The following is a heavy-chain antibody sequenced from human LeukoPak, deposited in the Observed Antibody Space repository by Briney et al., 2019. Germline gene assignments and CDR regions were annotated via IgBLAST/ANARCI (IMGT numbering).Heavy chain of an antibody. D-gene: IGHD3-16*02. CDR3: ARLTTDYVWGSYRSGDDAFDI. V-gene: IGHV1-8*01. CDR1: GYTFTTYD. J-gene: IGHJ3*02. CDR2: MNPNSGNT. Sequence: GASVKVSCKASGYTFTTYDINWVRQATGQGLEWMGWMNPNSGNTGYAQKFQGRVTMTRNTSITTAYMELSSLRSEDTAVYYCARLTTDYVWGSYRSGDDAFDIWGQGTMVTVSS.